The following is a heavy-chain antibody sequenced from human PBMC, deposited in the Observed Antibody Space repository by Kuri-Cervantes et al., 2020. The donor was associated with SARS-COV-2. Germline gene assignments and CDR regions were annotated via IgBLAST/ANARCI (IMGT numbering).Heavy chain of an antibody. V-gene: IGHV3-49*04. Sequence: GGSLRLSCTASGFTFGDFALSWVRQAPGKGLEWVGFIRSKAYCETTDYAASVKGRFTISRDDSKNIAYLQMNSLKTEDTAVYYCNNCEFWSGPDAFDIWGQGTMVTVSS. CDR2: IRSKAYCETT. J-gene: IGHJ3*02. CDR3: NNCEFWSGPDAFDI. CDR1: GFTFGDFA. D-gene: IGHD3-3*01.